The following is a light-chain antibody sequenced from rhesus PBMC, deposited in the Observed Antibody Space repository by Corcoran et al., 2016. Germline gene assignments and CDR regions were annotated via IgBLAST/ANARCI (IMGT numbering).Light chain of an antibody. Sequence: DIQMTQSPSSLSASVGDRVTITCRASQDISNYLSWYQQKPGEAPKRLIYFASRLQSGVPSRFSGSGSGTQCTLTVSSLQPEDVASYYCLQYNNKRTFGQGTKVEIK. J-gene: IGKJ1*01. V-gene: IGKV1-36*01. CDR1: QDISNY. CDR2: FAS. CDR3: LQYNNKRT.